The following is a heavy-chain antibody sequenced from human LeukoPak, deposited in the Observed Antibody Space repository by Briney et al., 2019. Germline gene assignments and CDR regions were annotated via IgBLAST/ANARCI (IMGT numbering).Heavy chain of an antibody. J-gene: IGHJ4*02. CDR3: ARVISGYDSSGYRDY. Sequence: GGSLRLSCAASEFTFSSYWMSWVRQAPGKGLEWVANIRQDGSEKYYVDSVKGRFTISRDNAKNTLYLQMNSLRAEDTAIYYCARVISGYDSSGYRDYWGQGTLVTVSS. V-gene: IGHV3-7*02. D-gene: IGHD3-22*01. CDR2: IRQDGSEK. CDR1: EFTFSSYW.